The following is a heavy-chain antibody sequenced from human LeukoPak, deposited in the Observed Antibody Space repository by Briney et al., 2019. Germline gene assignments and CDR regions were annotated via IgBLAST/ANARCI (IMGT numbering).Heavy chain of an antibody. J-gene: IGHJ4*02. D-gene: IGHD5-18*01. Sequence: ASVKVSCMASGYTFTGYYMHWVRQAPGQGLEWMGWINPNSGGTNYAQKFQGRVTMTRDTSISTAYMELSRLRSDDTAVYYCARATRRGYSYGYGTAFDYWGQGTLVTVSS. CDR3: ARATRRGYSYGYGTAFDY. V-gene: IGHV1-2*02. CDR2: INPNSGGT. CDR1: GYTFTGYY.